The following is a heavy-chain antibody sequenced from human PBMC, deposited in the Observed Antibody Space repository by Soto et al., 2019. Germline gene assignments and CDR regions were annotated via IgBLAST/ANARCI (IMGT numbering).Heavy chain of an antibody. CDR3: ARGRAWAARYYGMDV. D-gene: IGHD6-6*01. Sequence: GESLKISCKGSGYSFTSYWISWVRQMPGKGLEWMGRIDPSDSYTNYSPSFQGHVTISADKSISTAYLQWGSLKASDTAMYYCARGRAWAARYYGMDVWGQGTTVTVSS. CDR2: IDPSDSYT. V-gene: IGHV5-10-1*01. CDR1: GYSFTSYW. J-gene: IGHJ6*02.